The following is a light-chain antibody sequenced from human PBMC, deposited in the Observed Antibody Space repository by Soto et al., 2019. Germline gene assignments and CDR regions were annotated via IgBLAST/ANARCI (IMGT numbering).Light chain of an antibody. CDR1: PSVSNS. CDR2: DAS. CDR3: QQRSQWAPVT. V-gene: IGKV3-11*01. J-gene: IGKJ4*01. Sequence: ESVLTQSPATLSLSPGERATLSCRASPSVSNSLAWYQHKPGQAPRLLIYDASNRATGVPNRLSGSGSATDFTFTISRLEPGDFSVYYCQQRSQWAPVTFGGGTRVESK.